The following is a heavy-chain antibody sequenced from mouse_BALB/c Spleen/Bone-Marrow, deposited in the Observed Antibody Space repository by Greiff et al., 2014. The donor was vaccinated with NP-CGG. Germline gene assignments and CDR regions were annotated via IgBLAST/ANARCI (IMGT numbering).Heavy chain of an antibody. CDR3: TRHGGYDPDYYAMDY. Sequence: EVMLVESGGGLAKPGGSLKLSCAASGFAFSSYDMSWVRQTPEKRLEWVAYISHGGGTTYYSDTVKSRLTISRDNAKNTLYLQMSSLKSEDTAIYYCTRHGGYDPDYYAMDYWGQGTSVTVSS. D-gene: IGHD2-2*01. CDR1: GFAFSSYD. CDR2: ISHGGGTT. V-gene: IGHV5-12-1*01. J-gene: IGHJ4*01.